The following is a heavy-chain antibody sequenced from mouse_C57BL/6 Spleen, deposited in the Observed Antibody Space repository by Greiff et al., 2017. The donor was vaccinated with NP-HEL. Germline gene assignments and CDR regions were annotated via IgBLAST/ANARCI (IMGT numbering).Heavy chain of an antibody. CDR1: GFTFSSYA. J-gene: IGHJ1*03. Sequence: DVMLVESGGGLVKPGGSLKLSCAASGFTFSSYAMSWVRQTPEKRLEWVATISDGGSYTYYPDNVKGRFTISRDNAKNNLYLQMSHLKSEDTAMYYCARSPPSLWYFDVWGTGTTVTVSS. V-gene: IGHV5-4*03. CDR3: ARSPPSLWYFDV. CDR2: ISDGGSYT.